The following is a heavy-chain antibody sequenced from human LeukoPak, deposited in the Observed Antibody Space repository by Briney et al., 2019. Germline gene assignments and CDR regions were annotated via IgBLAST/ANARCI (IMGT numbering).Heavy chain of an antibody. J-gene: IGHJ4*02. D-gene: IGHD3-16*02. V-gene: IGHV3-23*01. CDR2: IGGSDGRT. Sequence: GGSLRLSCAASALTFSSYAMSWVRQAPGKGLEWVSGIGGSDGRTYYADAVKGRFTISRDNSKNTLYLQMNSLRAEDTAVYYCAKIRLGELSSIDYWGQGTLVTVSS. CDR1: ALTFSSYA. CDR3: AKIRLGELSSIDY.